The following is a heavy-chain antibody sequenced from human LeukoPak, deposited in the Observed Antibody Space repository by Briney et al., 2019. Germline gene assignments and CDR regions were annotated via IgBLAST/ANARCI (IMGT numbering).Heavy chain of an antibody. Sequence: SETLSLTCTVSGDSISRGGYQWTWIRQSAGKGLEWIGRIYASGRTNYNPSVRSRVTMSVDTSNNQFSLRLSSVTAADTAVYYCARGDNTNWFPHFDYWGQGSLVTVSS. J-gene: IGHJ4*02. D-gene: IGHD1-1*01. V-gene: IGHV4-61*02. CDR1: GDSISRGGYQ. CDR2: IYASGRT. CDR3: ARGDNTNWFPHFDY.